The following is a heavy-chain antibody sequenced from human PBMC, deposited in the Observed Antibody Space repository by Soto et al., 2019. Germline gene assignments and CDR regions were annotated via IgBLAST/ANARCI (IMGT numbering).Heavy chain of an antibody. V-gene: IGHV3-30-3*02. CDR1: GFTFSSYA. CDR2: ISYDGSNK. J-gene: IGHJ3*02. CDR3: AKEEYDAFDI. Sequence: ESGGGVVQPGRSLRLSCAASGFTFSSYAMHWVRQAPGKGLEWVAVISYDGSNKYYADSVKGRFTISRDNSKNTLYLQMNSLRAEDTAVYYCAKEEYDAFDIWGQGTMVTVSS.